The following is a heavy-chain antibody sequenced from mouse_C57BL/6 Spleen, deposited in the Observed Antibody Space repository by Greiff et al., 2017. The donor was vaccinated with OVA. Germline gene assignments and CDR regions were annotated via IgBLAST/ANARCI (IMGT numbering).Heavy chain of an antibody. CDR2: IHPNSGST. V-gene: IGHV1-64*01. Sequence: QVQLQQPGAELVKPGASVKLSCKASGYTFTSYWLHWVKPRPGQGLEWIGMIHPNSGSTNYNEKFKSKATLTVDKSSSTAYMQLSSLTSEDSAVYYCARAYGSSFFAYWGQGTLVTVSA. J-gene: IGHJ3*01. D-gene: IGHD1-1*01. CDR3: ARAYGSSFFAY. CDR1: GYTFTSYW.